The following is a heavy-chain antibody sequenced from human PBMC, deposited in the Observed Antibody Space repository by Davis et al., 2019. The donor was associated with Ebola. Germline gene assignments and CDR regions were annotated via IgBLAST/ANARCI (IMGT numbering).Heavy chain of an antibody. Sequence: GESLKISCAASGFTFSSYGMHWVRQAPGKGLEWVAVISYDGSNKYYADSVKGRFTISRDNSKNTLYLQMNSLRAEDTAVYYCARQMIVVVITEGDAFDIWGQGTMVTVS. D-gene: IGHD3-22*01. CDR2: ISYDGSNK. J-gene: IGHJ3*02. CDR1: GFTFSSYG. V-gene: IGHV3-30*03. CDR3: ARQMIVVVITEGDAFDI.